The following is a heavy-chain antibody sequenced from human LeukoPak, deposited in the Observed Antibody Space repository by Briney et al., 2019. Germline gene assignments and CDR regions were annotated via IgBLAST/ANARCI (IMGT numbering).Heavy chain of an antibody. CDR1: GFTFSSYA. J-gene: IGHJ5*02. V-gene: IGHV3-23*01. Sequence: PGGSLRLSCAASGFTFSSYAMSWVRQAPGKGLEWVSAISGSGGSTYYADSVKGRFTISRDNSKNTLYLQMNSLRAEDTAVYYCASGGDDYGDANWFDPWGQGTLVTVSS. CDR3: ASGGDDYGDANWFDP. CDR2: ISGSGGST. D-gene: IGHD4-17*01.